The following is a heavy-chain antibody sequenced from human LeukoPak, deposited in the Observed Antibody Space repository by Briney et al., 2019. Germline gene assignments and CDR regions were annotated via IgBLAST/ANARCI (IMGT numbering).Heavy chain of an antibody. D-gene: IGHD3-16*01. J-gene: IGHJ3*01. V-gene: IGHV3-30-3*01. CDR3: APERGTAFDV. CDR2: ISYDGRDK. CDR1: GSTFSNYA. Sequence: PGGSLRLSCAASGSTFSNYAMHWVRQAPGKGLEWVAFISYDGRDKFHADSVKGRFTISRDNSKNTLYLLMNSLRLEDTAVYYCAPERGTAFDVWGQGTMVTVS.